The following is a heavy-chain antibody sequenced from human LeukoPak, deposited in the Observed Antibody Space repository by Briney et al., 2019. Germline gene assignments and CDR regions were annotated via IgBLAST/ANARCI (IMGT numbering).Heavy chain of an antibody. Sequence: GGSLRLSCAASGFTFDDYAMHWVRQAPGKGLEWVSGISWNSGSIGYADSVKGRFTISRDNAKNSLYLQMNSLRAEDTALYYCAKDIRRFPYSSSRYSNWFDPWGQGTLVTVSS. CDR1: GFTFDDYA. CDR2: ISWNSGSI. J-gene: IGHJ5*02. V-gene: IGHV3-9*01. D-gene: IGHD6-13*01. CDR3: AKDIRRFPYSSSRYSNWFDP.